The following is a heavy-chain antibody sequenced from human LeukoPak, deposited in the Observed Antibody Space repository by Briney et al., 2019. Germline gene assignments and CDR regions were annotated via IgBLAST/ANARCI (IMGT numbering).Heavy chain of an antibody. D-gene: IGHD4-17*01. Sequence: GGSLRLSCAASGFSVSSNYMTWARQAPGKGLECVSVIYAGGTTYYADSVRGRFNISRDISKSTLYLLMNSLRAEDTAVYYCAKERRADGDYISDFHIWGQETMVTVSS. J-gene: IGHJ3*02. CDR3: AKERRADGDYISDFHI. V-gene: IGHV3-66*01. CDR2: IYAGGTT. CDR1: GFSVSSNY.